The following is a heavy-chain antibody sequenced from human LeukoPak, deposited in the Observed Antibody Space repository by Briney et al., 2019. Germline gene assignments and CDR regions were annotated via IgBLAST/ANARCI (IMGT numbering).Heavy chain of an antibody. Sequence: EASVKVSXKASGYTFTDFGFIWVRQAPGQGLEWMGWVSTYNGDTDYAKKFQDRVTMTTESSTQTTFMELRNLRSDDTAVYYCARAESMALYFLYWGQGTLVSVSS. J-gene: IGHJ1*01. D-gene: IGHD1-14*01. V-gene: IGHV1-18*01. CDR2: VSTYNGDT. CDR1: GYTFTDFG. CDR3: ARAESMALYFLY.